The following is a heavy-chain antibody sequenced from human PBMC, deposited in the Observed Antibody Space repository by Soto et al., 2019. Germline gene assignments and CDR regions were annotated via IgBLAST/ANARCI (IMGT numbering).Heavy chain of an antibody. CDR3: ARDLKSWLQPPLYYYYGMDV. Sequence: EVQLVESGGGLVQPGGSLRLSCAASGFTFSSYSMNWVRQAPGKGLEWVSYISSSSSTIYYADSVKGRFTISRDNAKNALYLQMNSLRAEDTAVYYCARDLKSWLQPPLYYYYGMDVWGPGTTVTVSS. V-gene: IGHV3-48*01. J-gene: IGHJ6*02. D-gene: IGHD5-12*01. CDR2: ISSSSSTI. CDR1: GFTFSSYS.